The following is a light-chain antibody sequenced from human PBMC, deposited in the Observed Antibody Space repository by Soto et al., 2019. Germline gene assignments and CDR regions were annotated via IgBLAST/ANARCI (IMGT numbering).Light chain of an antibody. CDR1: QSVSSNY. J-gene: IGKJ2*03. CDR2: GAS. CDR3: QQFGGSSYS. Sequence: ESVLTQSPGTLSLSPGERATLSSRASQSVSSNYLAWYQQKPGQAPRLLIYGASTRATGIPDRFSGSGSGTDFTLSISRLEPEDFAVYYCQQFGGSSYSFGQGTKLEIK. V-gene: IGKV3-20*01.